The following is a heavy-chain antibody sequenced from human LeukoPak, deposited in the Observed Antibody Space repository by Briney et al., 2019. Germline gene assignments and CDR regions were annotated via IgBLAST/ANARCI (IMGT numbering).Heavy chain of an antibody. Sequence: GSSVKVSCKASGGTFRSFAINWVRLAPGKGLEWMGGIIPMINTPKYAQRFQGRVSITADESTSTGYMEVSSLRSEDTAVYYCAIFQGTCCDNDNDFWGQGTLVTVSS. V-gene: IGHV1-69*01. J-gene: IGHJ4*02. D-gene: IGHD1/OR15-1a*01. CDR3: AIFQGTCCDNDNDF. CDR1: GGTFRSFA. CDR2: IIPMINTP.